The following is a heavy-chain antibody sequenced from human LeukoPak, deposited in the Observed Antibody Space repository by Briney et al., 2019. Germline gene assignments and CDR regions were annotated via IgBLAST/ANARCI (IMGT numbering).Heavy chain of an antibody. CDR2: IYPGDSDT. Sequence: GESLKISCKGFGYSFTSYWIAWVRQMPGKGLEWMGIIYPGDSDTRYSPSFQGQVTISGDKSISTVYLQWSSLKASDTAMYYCPRVDLYCSSTSCYSFDYWGQGTLVSVSS. V-gene: IGHV5-51*01. CDR1: GYSFTSYW. CDR3: PRVDLYCSSTSCYSFDY. D-gene: IGHD2-2*01. J-gene: IGHJ4*02.